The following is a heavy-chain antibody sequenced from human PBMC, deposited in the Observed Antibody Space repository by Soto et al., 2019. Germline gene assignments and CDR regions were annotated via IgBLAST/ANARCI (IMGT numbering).Heavy chain of an antibody. D-gene: IGHD6-6*01. J-gene: IGHJ4*02. CDR1: GFTFSSYA. CDR3: AKDSGRNNSSSEPKGTVYRYFDY. CDR2: ISGSGGST. Sequence: EVQLLESGGGLVQPEGSLRLSCAASGFTFSSYAMSWVRQAPGKGLEWVSAISGSGGSTYYADSVKGRFTISRDNSKNTLYLQMNSLRAEDTAVYYCAKDSGRNNSSSEPKGTVYRYFDYWGQGTLVTVSS. V-gene: IGHV3-23*01.